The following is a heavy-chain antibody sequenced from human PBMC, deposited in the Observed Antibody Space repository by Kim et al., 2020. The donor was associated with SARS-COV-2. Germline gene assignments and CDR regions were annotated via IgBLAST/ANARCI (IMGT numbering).Heavy chain of an antibody. Sequence: SETLSLTCIVSGGSISSYYWSWIRQPPGKGLEWIGYIYYSGSSNYNPSLKSRATISEDTSKNQFSLKLNSVTAADTAVYYCARHRGRARDGYTNDAFDIWGQGTMVTVSS. CDR1: GGSISSYY. CDR2: IYYSGSS. D-gene: IGHD5-12*01. J-gene: IGHJ3*02. V-gene: IGHV4-59*08. CDR3: ARHRGRARDGYTNDAFDI.